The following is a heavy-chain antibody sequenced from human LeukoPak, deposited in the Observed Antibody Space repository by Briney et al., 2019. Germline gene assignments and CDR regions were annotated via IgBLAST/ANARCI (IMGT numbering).Heavy chain of an antibody. V-gene: IGHV4-59*08. CDR2: IYYSGST. D-gene: IGHD3-9*01. J-gene: IGHJ4*02. CDR3: ARTYYDILTGYTYYFDY. CDR1: GGFISSYY. Sequence: PSETLSLTCVVSGGFISSYYWSWIRQPPGKGLEWIGYIYYSGSTNYNPSLKSRVTMSIDTSKNQFSLNLSSVTAADTAVYYCARTYYDILTGYTYYFDYWGQGTLVTVSS.